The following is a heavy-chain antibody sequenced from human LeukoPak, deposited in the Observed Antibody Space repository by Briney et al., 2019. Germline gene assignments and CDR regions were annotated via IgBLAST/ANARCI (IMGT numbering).Heavy chain of an antibody. J-gene: IGHJ3*02. CDR2: IYYSGNT. D-gene: IGHD3-22*01. Sequence: SETLSVTCTVSGGSISSGSYYWSWIRLLPGKGLEWIGYIYYSGNTYYNPSLKTRVTISLDTPKNQFSLKLTFVTAADTAVYYCARVPDSSGYYSAAFDIWGHGTMVTVSS. V-gene: IGHV4-31*03. CDR1: GGSISSGSYY. CDR3: ARVPDSSGYYSAAFDI.